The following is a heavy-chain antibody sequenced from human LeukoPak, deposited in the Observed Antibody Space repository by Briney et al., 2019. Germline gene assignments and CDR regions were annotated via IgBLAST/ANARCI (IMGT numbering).Heavy chain of an antibody. CDR2: INTNTGNP. CDR3: ARELERVDYGDYEVDY. Sequence: ASVKVSCKASGYTFTSYAMNWVRQAPGQRLEWMRWINTNTGNPTYAQGFTGRFVFSLDTSVSTAYLQISSLKAEDTAVYYCARELERVDYGDYEVDYWGQGTLVTVSS. D-gene: IGHD4-17*01. CDR1: GYTFTSYA. J-gene: IGHJ4*02. V-gene: IGHV7-4-1*02.